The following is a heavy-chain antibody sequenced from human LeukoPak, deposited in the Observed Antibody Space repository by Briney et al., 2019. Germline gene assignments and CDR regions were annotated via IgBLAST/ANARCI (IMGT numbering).Heavy chain of an antibody. CDR3: ARELWLSGMDV. CDR1: GGSISSYY. Sequence: SETLSLTCTVSGGSISSYYWSWIRQPPGKGLEWIGYIYYSGSTNYNPSLKSRVTISVDTSKNQFSLKLSSVTPADTAVYYCARELWLSGMDVWGQGTTVTVSS. D-gene: IGHD5-18*01. V-gene: IGHV4-59*01. CDR2: IYYSGST. J-gene: IGHJ6*02.